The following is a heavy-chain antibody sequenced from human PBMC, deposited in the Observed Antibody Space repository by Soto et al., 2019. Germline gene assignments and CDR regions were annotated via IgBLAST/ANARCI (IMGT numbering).Heavy chain of an antibody. D-gene: IGHD2-21*01. V-gene: IGHV1-46*01. CDR2: ISPSGSST. CDR1: GYSFTNHC. J-gene: IGHJ5*02. CDR3: ASDKSVAAQAYWGFDX. Sequence: SVKVSCKSSGYSFTNHCMHWVWRAPGQGREWMGIISPSGSSTFYAHKFQGRLTMTRDTSTSADYMELSSLRSDDTAVYFCASDKSVAAQAYWGFDXWGQGTTGTVSX.